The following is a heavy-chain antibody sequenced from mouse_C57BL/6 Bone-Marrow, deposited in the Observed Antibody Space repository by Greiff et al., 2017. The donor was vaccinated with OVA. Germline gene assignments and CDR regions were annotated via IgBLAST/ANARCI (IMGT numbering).Heavy chain of an antibody. Sequence: EVQLVESGGGLVKPGGSLKLSCAASGFTFSSYAMSWVRQTPEQRLEWVATISAGGSYTYYQDKLKGRFTISRDKAKNNLYLQMSHLKSEDTAMYYCARDDYGGAYWGQGTLVTVSA. V-gene: IGHV5-4*01. CDR3: ARDDYGGAY. J-gene: IGHJ3*01. CDR2: ISAGGSYT. CDR1: GFTFSSYA. D-gene: IGHD2-4*01.